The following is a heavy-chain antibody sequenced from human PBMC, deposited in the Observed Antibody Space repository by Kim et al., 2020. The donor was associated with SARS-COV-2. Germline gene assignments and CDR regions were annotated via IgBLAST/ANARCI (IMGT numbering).Heavy chain of an antibody. CDR2: ISSSSSYI. J-gene: IGHJ6*02. V-gene: IGHV3-21*01. CDR3: ARDRLYSSSWYGGPNPTYYYYYYGMDV. D-gene: IGHD6-13*01. Sequence: GGSLRLSCAASGFTFSSYSMNWVRQAPGKGLEWVSSISSSSSYIYYADSVKGRFTISRDNAKNSLYLQMNSLRAEDTAVYYCARDRLYSSSWYGGPNPTYYYYYYGMDVWGQGTTVTVSS. CDR1: GFTFSSYS.